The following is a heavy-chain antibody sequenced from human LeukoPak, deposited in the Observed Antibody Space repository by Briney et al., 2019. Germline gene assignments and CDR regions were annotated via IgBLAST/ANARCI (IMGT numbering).Heavy chain of an antibody. CDR3: ARHPYSGSYLGY. CDR2: IIPILGIA. Sequence: SVKVSCKASGGTFSSYAISWVRQAPGQGLEWMGRIIPILGIANYPQKFQGRVTITADKSSSTAYMELSSLRFEDTAVYYCARHPYSGSYLGYWGQGTLVTVSS. V-gene: IGHV1-69*04. D-gene: IGHD3-10*01. J-gene: IGHJ4*02. CDR1: GGTFSSYA.